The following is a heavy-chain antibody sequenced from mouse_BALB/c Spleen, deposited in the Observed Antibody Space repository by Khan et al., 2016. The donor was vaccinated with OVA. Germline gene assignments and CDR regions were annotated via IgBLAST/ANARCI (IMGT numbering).Heavy chain of an antibody. CDR1: GYTFTSYY. D-gene: IGHD1-1*01. CDR2: INPSNGGA. CDR3: TRGGRSSFAY. V-gene: IGHV1S81*02. Sequence: VQLQESGAELVKPGASVKLSCKASGYTFTSYYMYWVKQRPGQGLEWIGEINPSNGGANFNEKFKTKATLTVDKSSSTAYRQLSSLTSEDSAVYYCTRGGRSSFAYWGQGTLVTVSA. J-gene: IGHJ3*01.